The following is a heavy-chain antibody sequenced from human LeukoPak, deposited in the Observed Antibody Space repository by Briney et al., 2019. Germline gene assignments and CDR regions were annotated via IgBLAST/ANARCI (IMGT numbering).Heavy chain of an antibody. CDR1: GGSISSGGYS. V-gene: IGHV4-39*07. Sequence: SETLSLTCAVSGGSISSGGYSWSWIRQPPGKGLEWIGSIYHSGSTYYNPSLKSRVTISVDTSKNQFSLKLSSVTAADTAVYYCARGWFGEYPPFDPWGQGTLVTVSS. CDR2: IYHSGST. D-gene: IGHD3-10*01. J-gene: IGHJ5*02. CDR3: ARGWFGEYPPFDP.